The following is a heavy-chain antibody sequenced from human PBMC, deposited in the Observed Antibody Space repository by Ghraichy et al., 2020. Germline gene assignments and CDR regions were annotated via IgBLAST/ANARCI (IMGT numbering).Heavy chain of an antibody. Sequence: GESNISCKGSGYSFTSYWIGWVRQMPGKGLEWMGIIYPGDSDTRYSPSFQGQVTISADKSISTAYLQWSSLKASDTAMYYCARYSSSSFNYYYYYGMDVWGQGTTATVSS. CDR2: IYPGDSDT. J-gene: IGHJ6*02. CDR3: ARYSSSSFNYYYYYGMDV. D-gene: IGHD6-6*01. CDR1: GYSFTSYW. V-gene: IGHV5-51*01.